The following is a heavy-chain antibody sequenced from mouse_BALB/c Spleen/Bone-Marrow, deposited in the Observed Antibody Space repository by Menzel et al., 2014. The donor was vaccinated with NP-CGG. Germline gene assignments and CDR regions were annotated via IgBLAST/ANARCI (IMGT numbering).Heavy chain of an antibody. J-gene: IGHJ3*01. Sequence: VNVVESGPGLVAPSQSLSITCTASGFSLXSFGIHWVRQPPGKGLEWLGVIWAGGSTNYDSAFMSRLTISKDDSKSQVFLKMSSLQTDDTAMYYCATYYRYDGAYWGQGTLVTVSA. D-gene: IGHD2-14*01. V-gene: IGHV2-9*02. CDR2: IWAGGST. CDR1: GFSLXSFG. CDR3: ATYYRYDGAY.